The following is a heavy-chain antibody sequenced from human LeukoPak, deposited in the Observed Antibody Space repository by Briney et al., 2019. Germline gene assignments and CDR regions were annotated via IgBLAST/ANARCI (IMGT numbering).Heavy chain of an antibody. D-gene: IGHD3-9*01. CDR2: INPNTGGT. Sequence: ASVKVSCKPSGYTFTDYYIHWVRQAPVQRLESMRWINPNTGGTSYAQRFQGRVTMTRDTSISTAYMELSSLRSDDTAVFYCARKGGAVLTGYHYWGQGTLVTVSS. V-gene: IGHV1-2*02. CDR3: ARKGGAVLTGYHY. J-gene: IGHJ4*02. CDR1: GYTFTDYY.